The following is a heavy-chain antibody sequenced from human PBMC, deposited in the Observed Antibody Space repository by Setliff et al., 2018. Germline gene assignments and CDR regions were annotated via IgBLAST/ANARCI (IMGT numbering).Heavy chain of an antibody. V-gene: IGHV1-3*01. J-gene: IGHJ4*02. Sequence: ASVKVSCKASGYSFSSNAFHWVRQAPGQTLEWMGWIHAGSSNTLYSQRFQDRITISRDTSATAVHMELSSLRSDDTAVYYCARLSTSGPHYDYWGQGTLVTVSS. D-gene: IGHD2-8*02. CDR1: GYSFSSNA. CDR2: IHAGSSNT. CDR3: ARLSTSGPHYDY.